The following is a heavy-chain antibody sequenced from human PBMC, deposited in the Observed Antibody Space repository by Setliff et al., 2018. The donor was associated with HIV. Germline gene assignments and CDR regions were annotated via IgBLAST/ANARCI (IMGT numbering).Heavy chain of an antibody. Sequence: SVKVSCKASGGSITNYVINWVRQAPGQGLEWMGGLIPALGIAQYVPKFQGRLTISADESRTTAYMELSGLSSDDSAVYFCAKQTQEIYNPAHPLDAWGQGTLVTVSS. V-gene: IGHV1-69*10. CDR3: AKQTQEIYNPAHPLDA. D-gene: IGHD1-1*01. CDR2: LIPALGIA. CDR1: GGSITNYV. J-gene: IGHJ5*02.